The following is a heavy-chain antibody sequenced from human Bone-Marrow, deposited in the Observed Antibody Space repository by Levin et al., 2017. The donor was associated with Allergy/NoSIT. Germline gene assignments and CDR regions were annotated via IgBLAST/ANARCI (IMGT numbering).Heavy chain of an antibody. J-gene: IGHJ4*02. CDR3: ARSGRTAPLDY. CDR2: ITSLGGST. V-gene: IGHV3-64D*08. Sequence: PGGSLRLSCSASGFTFSSYAIYWVRQAPGKGLEYVSGITSLGGSTYYADSVKGRFTISRDNSKNILSLQMSSLRAEDTAVYYCARSGRTAPLDYWGQGTLVTVSS. D-gene: IGHD1-26*01. CDR1: GFTFSSYA.